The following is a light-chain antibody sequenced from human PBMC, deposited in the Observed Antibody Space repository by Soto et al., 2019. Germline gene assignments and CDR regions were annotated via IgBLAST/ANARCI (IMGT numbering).Light chain of an antibody. Sequence: QSALTQPASLSGPPGQSITISCTGTSSDVGAYNYVSWYQHHPGKAPRLVIYDVTNLPSGISDRFSGSKSGNTASLTISGLLAEDEADYYCTSYTSTSTYVFGTGSK. CDR2: DVT. CDR1: SSDVGAYNY. V-gene: IGLV2-14*01. J-gene: IGLJ1*01. CDR3: TSYTSTSTYV.